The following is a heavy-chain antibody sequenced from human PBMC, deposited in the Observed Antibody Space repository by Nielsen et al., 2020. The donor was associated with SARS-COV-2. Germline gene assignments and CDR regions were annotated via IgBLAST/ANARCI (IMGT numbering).Heavy chain of an antibody. J-gene: IGHJ4*02. CDR3: ASSDSSGYYQGY. Sequence: ASVKACKASGYTFTSYYMHWVRQAPGQGLEWMGIINPSGGSTSYAQKFQGRVTMTRDTSTSTVYMELSSLRSEDTAVYYCASSDSSGYYQGYWGQGTLVTVSS. V-gene: IGHV1-46*01. CDR2: INPSGGST. D-gene: IGHD3-22*01. CDR1: GYTFTSYY.